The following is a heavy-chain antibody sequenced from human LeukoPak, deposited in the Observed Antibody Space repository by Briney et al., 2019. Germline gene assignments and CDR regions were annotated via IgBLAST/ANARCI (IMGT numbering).Heavy chain of an antibody. CDR2: ISTSGNII. Sequence: GGSLRLSCAASTFTFRNYEMNWVRQAPGKGLEWISYISTSGNIIYYADSVKGRFTISRDNAKNSLFLQMNSLRAEDTAVYYCARKEVAGHFDYWGQGTLVTVSS. V-gene: IGHV3-48*03. CDR1: TFTFRNYE. J-gene: IGHJ4*02. CDR3: ARKEVAGHFDY. D-gene: IGHD6-19*01.